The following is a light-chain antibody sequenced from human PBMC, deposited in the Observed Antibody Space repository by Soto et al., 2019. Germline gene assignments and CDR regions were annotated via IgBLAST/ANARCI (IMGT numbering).Light chain of an antibody. CDR3: QQYSSYPYT. V-gene: IGKV1-5*01. J-gene: IGKJ2*01. CDR1: QSISSW. CDR2: DAS. Sequence: DIQMTQSPSTLSASVGDRVTITCRASQSISSWLAWYQQKPGKAPKLLIYDASSLESGVPSRFSGSGSGTEFTLTISSLQPDDFASYYCQQYSSYPYTFGQGTKLEIK.